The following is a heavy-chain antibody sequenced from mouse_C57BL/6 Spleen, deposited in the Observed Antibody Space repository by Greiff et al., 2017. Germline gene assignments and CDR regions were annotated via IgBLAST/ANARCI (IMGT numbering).Heavy chain of an antibody. V-gene: IGHV1-59*01. Sequence: QVQLQQPGAELVRPGTSVKLSCKASGYTFTSYWMHWVKQRPGQGLEWIGVIDPSDSYTNYNQKFKGKATLTVDTSSSTAYMQLSSLTSEDSAVYYCARRGRITTVVAGNYFDYWGQGTTLTVSS. D-gene: IGHD1-1*01. CDR3: ARRGRITTVVAGNYFDY. CDR2: IDPSDSYT. CDR1: GYTFTSYW. J-gene: IGHJ2*01.